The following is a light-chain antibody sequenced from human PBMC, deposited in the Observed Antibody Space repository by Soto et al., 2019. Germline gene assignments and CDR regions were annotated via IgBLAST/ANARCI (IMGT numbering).Light chain of an antibody. CDR1: QSISSY. CDR3: QESYRTPWA. CDR2: AAS. J-gene: IGKJ1*01. Sequence: DIQVTQSTSSLSASVGDRVTITCRASQSISSYLNWYQQKPGKAPKLLIYAASSLQSGVPSRFSGSGSGTDFSLTISSLQPEDFASYYCQESYRTPWAFGQGTKVEI. V-gene: IGKV1-39*01.